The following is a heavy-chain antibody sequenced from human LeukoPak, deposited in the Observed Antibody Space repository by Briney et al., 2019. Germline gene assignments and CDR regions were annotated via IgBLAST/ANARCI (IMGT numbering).Heavy chain of an antibody. CDR3: ARGPPPDFDY. Sequence: SETLSLTCTVSGGSISNTNYDWGWIRQPPGKGLQWIGSVFYTGTTYYNPSLKSRVTISVDTSKNQFSLKLSSVTAADTAVYYCARGPPPDFDYWGQGTLVTVSS. CDR2: VFYTGTT. J-gene: IGHJ4*02. CDR1: GGSISNTNYD. V-gene: IGHV4-39*07.